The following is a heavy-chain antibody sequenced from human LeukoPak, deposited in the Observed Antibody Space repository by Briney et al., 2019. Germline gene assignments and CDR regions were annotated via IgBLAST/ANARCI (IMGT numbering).Heavy chain of an antibody. D-gene: IGHD6-25*01. V-gene: IGHV4-4*07. CDR2: IYTSGST. Sequence: SETLSLTCTVSGGSISSYYWSWIRQPAGKGLEWIGRIYTSGSTNYNPSLKSRVTMSVDTSKNQFSLKLSSVTAADTAVYYCATATRRAERIAAKVGNYYYGMDVWGQGATVTVSS. CDR3: ATATRRAERIAAKVGNYYYGMDV. J-gene: IGHJ6*02. CDR1: GGSISSYY.